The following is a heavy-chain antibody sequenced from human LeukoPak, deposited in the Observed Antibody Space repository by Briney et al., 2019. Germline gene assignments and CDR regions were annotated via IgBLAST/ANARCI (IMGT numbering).Heavy chain of an antibody. CDR3: ANPGPYCSSTSCYLG. Sequence: GGSLRLSCAASAFTFSSYAMRWVRQAPEKGLEWVSAISGSGGSTYYADSVKGRFTISRDNSKNTLYLQMNSLRAEDTAVYYCANPGPYCSSTSCYLGWGQGTLVTVSS. V-gene: IGHV3-23*01. CDR1: AFTFSSYA. J-gene: IGHJ4*02. D-gene: IGHD2-2*01. CDR2: ISGSGGST.